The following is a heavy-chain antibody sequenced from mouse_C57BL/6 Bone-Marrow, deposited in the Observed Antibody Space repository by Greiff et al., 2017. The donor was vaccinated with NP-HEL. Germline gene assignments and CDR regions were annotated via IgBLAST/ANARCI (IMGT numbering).Heavy chain of an antibody. V-gene: IGHV1-18*01. CDR1: GYTFTDYN. J-gene: IGHJ1*03. CDR2: INPNNGGT. CDR3: ARGITTVPHWYFDV. Sequence: VQLQQSGPELVKPGASVKIPCKASGYTFTDYNMDWVKQSHGKSLEWIGDINPNNGGTIYNQKFKGKATLTVDKSSSTAYMELRSLTSEDTAVYYCARGITTVPHWYFDVWGTGTTVTVSS. D-gene: IGHD1-1*01.